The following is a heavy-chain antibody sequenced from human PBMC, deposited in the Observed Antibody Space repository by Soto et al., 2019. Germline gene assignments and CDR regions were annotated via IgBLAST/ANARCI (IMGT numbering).Heavy chain of an antibody. CDR1: GFTFSSYG. CDR3: AKDYSAWSYLDY. CDR2: ISYDGSNK. D-gene: IGHD2-21*01. V-gene: IGHV3-30*18. J-gene: IGHJ4*02. Sequence: GGSLRLSCAASGFTFSSYGMHWVRQAPGKGLEWVAVISYDGSNKYYADSVKGRFTISRDNSKNTLYLQMNSLRAEDTAVYYCAKDYSAWSYLDYWGQGTLVTVSS.